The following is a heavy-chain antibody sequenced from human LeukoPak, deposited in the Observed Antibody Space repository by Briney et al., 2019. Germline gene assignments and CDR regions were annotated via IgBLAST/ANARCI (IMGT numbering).Heavy chain of an antibody. V-gene: IGHV4-61*01. CDR1: GASVNSGSYY. CDR3: ARIAPVYYDFRSGYYTRFDY. J-gene: IGHJ4*02. D-gene: IGHD3-3*01. CDR2: IFYGGST. Sequence: SETLSLTCTASGASVNSGSYYWSWIRQSPGKGLEWIGYIFYGGSTNYNPSLKSRVTISGDTSKNQLSLKLSSVTAADTAVYYCARIAPVYYDFRSGYYTRFDYWGQGTLVTVSS.